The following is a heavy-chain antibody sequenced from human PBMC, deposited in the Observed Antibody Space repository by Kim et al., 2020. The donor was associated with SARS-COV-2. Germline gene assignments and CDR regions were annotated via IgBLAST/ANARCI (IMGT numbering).Heavy chain of an antibody. CDR1: GGSISSSSYY. CDR2: IYYSGST. Sequence: SETLSLTCTVSGGSISSSSYYWGWIRQPPGKGLEWIGSIYYSGSTYYNPSLKSRVTISVDTSKNQFSLKLSSVTAADTAVYYCARLPGYCSSTSCSDNWFDPWGQGTLVTVSS. D-gene: IGHD2-2*01. J-gene: IGHJ5*02. V-gene: IGHV4-39*01. CDR3: ARLPGYCSSTSCSDNWFDP.